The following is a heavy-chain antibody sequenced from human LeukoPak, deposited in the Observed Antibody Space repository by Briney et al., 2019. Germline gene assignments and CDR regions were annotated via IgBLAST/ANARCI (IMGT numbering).Heavy chain of an antibody. D-gene: IGHD2-15*01. CDR3: ARKGGTFDY. Sequence: PSETLSLTCAVYGGSFSGYYWSWIRQPPGKGLEWIGYIYYSGSTNYNPSLKSRVTISVDTSKNQFSLKLSSVTAADTAVYYCARKGGTFDYWGQGTLVTVSS. CDR2: IYYSGST. CDR1: GGSFSGYY. V-gene: IGHV4-59*08. J-gene: IGHJ4*02.